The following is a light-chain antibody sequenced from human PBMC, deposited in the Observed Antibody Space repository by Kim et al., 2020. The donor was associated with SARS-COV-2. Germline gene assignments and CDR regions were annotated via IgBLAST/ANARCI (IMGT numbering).Light chain of an antibody. CDR2: DVS. V-gene: IGLV2-14*03. J-gene: IGLJ2*01. Sequence: GPSITISCTGTSSDVGGYNYDSWYQQHPGKAPKLMIYDVSNRPSGVSNRFSGSKSGNTASLTISGLQAEDEADYYCSSYTSSSTVVFGGGTQLTVL. CDR3: SSYTSSSTVV. CDR1: SSDVGGYNY.